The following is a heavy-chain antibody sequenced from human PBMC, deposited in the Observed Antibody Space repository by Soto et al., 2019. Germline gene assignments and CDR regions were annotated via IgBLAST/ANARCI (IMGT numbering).Heavy chain of an antibody. Sequence: QVQLVQSGAEVKKPGSSVKVSCKASGGTFSSYAISWVRQAPGQGLEWMGGIIPIFGTANYAQKFQGRVTITADESTSTAYMELSSLRSEDTAVYYCARAIRETFGDSYWYFDLWGRGTLVTVSS. CDR3: ARAIRETFGDSYWYFDL. V-gene: IGHV1-69*01. D-gene: IGHD4-17*01. CDR1: GGTFSSYA. J-gene: IGHJ2*01. CDR2: IIPIFGTA.